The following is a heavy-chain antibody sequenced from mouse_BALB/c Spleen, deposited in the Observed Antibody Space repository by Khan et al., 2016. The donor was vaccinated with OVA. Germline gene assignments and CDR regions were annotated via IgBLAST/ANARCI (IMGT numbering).Heavy chain of an antibody. CDR3: ARGYCGNYEFAY. J-gene: IGHJ3*01. V-gene: IGHV1S132*01. D-gene: IGHD2-1*01. CDR2: IFPGTGTT. Sequence: QVQLKQSGAELVKPGASVKLSCKTSGYTFTNYWIQWIKQRPGQGLGWIGQIFPGTGTTYYNEIFKAKATLTIDTSSRTAYMHLTSMTSEDSAVYFCARGYCGNYEFAYWGQGTLVTVSP. CDR1: GYTFTNYW.